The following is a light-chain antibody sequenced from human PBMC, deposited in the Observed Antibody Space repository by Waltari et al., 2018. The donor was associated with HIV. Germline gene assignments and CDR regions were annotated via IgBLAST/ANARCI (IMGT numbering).Light chain of an antibody. Sequence: QSALTQPASVSGSPGHSIVLPCTGSSSDIGHYDYASWYQQYPGQAPKALIFEVTSRPSGTSSRFSGSKSATTAFLAISKLQTDDEADYFCSSYTRRGTVVFGGGTRLTVL. CDR1: SSDIGHYDY. CDR2: EVT. V-gene: IGLV2-14*01. J-gene: IGLJ2*01. CDR3: SSYTRRGTVV.